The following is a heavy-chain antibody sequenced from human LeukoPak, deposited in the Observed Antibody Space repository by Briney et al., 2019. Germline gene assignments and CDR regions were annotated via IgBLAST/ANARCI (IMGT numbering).Heavy chain of an antibody. V-gene: IGHV4-59*01. D-gene: IGHD2-15*01. Sequence: SETLSLTCTVSGGSISSYYWSWIRQPPGKGLEWIGYIYYSGSTNYNPSLKSRFHISLDTSKNQFSLKLSSVTAADTAVYYCARGGGYCRGGSCYYFDYWGQGTLVTVSS. J-gene: IGHJ4*02. CDR1: GGSISSYY. CDR3: ARGGGYCRGGSCYYFDY. CDR2: IYYSGST.